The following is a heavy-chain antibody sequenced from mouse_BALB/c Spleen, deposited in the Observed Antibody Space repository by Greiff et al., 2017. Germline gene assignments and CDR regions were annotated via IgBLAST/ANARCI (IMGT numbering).Heavy chain of an antibody. CDR2: ISPYYGDA. CDR3: ARTTRTPGWWAY. Sequence: QVQLQQSGAELVRPGVSVKICCKGSGYTFTDYAMHWVKQSHAQSLEWIGVISPYYGDASYNPKFKGKATMTVDKSSSTAYMELARLTSEDSAIYYCARTTRTPGWWAYWGQGTLVTVSA. D-gene: IGHD1-1*01. CDR1: GYTFTDYA. J-gene: IGHJ3*01. V-gene: IGHV1S137*01.